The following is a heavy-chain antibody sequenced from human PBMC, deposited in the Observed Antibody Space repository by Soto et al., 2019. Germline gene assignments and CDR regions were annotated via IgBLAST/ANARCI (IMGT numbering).Heavy chain of an antibody. CDR3: ARGGREITRHLDY. Sequence: EVQLVESGGDLVKPGGSLRLSCAASGFTFSTYSMIWVRQAPGKGLEWVSAISSSSAYIVYADSVKGRFTISRDNAKNSLYLQMNSLSAEDTDVYYCARGGREITRHLDYLGQGTLVTVSS. V-gene: IGHV3-21*01. J-gene: IGHJ4*02. CDR2: ISSSSAYI. D-gene: IGHD3-10*01. CDR1: GFTFSTYS.